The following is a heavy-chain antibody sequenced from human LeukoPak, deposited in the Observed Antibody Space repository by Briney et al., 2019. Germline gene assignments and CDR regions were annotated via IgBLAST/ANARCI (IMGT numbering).Heavy chain of an antibody. J-gene: IGHJ4*02. D-gene: IGHD6-13*01. V-gene: IGHV3-48*04. CDR3: ARVAGYIAAAAPFGY. CDR2: ISSSGSNI. CDR1: GFIFSSYS. Sequence: PGGSLRLSCAASGFIFSSYSMHWVRQAPGKGLEWVSYISSSGSNIYYADSVKGRFTISRDNAKNSLYLQMNSLRAEDTAVYYCARVAGYIAAAAPFGYWGQGTLVTVSS.